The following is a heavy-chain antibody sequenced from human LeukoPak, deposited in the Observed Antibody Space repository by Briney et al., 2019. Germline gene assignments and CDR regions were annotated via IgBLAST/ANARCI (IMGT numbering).Heavy chain of an antibody. CDR1: GSSISSHY. CDR3: ARVLQNYYHLDV. CDR2: VYDSEST. V-gene: IGHV4-59*11. D-gene: IGHD3-3*01. Sequence: SETLSLTCTVSGSSISSHYWSWVRQPPGKGLEWIGNVYDSESTHYKSSLKSRVTISVDTSKNQFSLRLTSVTAADTAVYYCARVLQNYYHLDVWSKGTTVTVSS. J-gene: IGHJ6*03.